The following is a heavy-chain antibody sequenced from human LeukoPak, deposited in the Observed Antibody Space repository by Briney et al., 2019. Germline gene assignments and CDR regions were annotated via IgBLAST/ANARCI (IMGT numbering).Heavy chain of an antibody. V-gene: IGHV4-59*01. CDR1: DDSISGYY. Sequence: SETLSITCTVSDDSISGYYWSWIRQPPGKGLEWIGYIYYSGNTNYNPSLKSRVTISVDTSKNQFSLRLSSVTAADTAVYYCARTITMVRGGYWYFDLWGRGTLVTVSS. CDR2: IYYSGNT. D-gene: IGHD3-10*01. J-gene: IGHJ2*01. CDR3: ARTITMVRGGYWYFDL.